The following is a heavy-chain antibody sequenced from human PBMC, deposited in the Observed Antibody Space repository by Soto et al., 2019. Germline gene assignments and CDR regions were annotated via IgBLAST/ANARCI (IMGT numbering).Heavy chain of an antibody. D-gene: IGHD3-3*01. CDR2: MNPNSGNT. J-gene: IGHJ6*02. CDR3: ASPYDFWSGYYYYGMDV. Sequence: ASVKVSCKASGYTFTSYDIDWVRQATGQGLEWMGWMNPNSGNTGYEQKFQGRVTMTRNTSISTAYMELSRLRSEDTAVYSCASPYDFWSGYYYYGMDVWGQGTTVTVSS. CDR1: GYTFTSYD. V-gene: IGHV1-8*01.